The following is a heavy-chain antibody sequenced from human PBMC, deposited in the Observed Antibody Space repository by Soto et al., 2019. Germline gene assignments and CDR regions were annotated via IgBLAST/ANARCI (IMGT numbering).Heavy chain of an antibody. D-gene: IGHD2-2*01. Sequence: QVQLVESVGGVVQPGRSLRVSCAASGITISNYFMYWVRQAPGKGLEWVAAISYDGSNKHYSDSVKGRFTISRDNSKNTLFLQMNSLRDEDTAVYYCVAGDQCYAMGVWGQGTTVAVSS. CDR1: GITISNYF. V-gene: IGHV3-30-3*01. CDR2: ISYDGSNK. CDR3: VAGDQCYAMGV. J-gene: IGHJ6*02.